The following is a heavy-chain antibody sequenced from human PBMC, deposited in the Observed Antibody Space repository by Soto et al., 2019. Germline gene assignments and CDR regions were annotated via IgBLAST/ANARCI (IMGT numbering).Heavy chain of an antibody. Sequence: GGSLRLSCAASGFTFSSYGMHWVRQAPGKGLEWVAVIWYDGSNKYYADSVKGRFTISRDNSKNTLYLQMNSLRAEDTAVYYCARELKQWLAFDYWGQGTLVTVSS. CDR1: GFTFSSYG. CDR3: ARELKQWLAFDY. V-gene: IGHV3-33*01. CDR2: IWYDGSNK. J-gene: IGHJ4*02. D-gene: IGHD6-19*01.